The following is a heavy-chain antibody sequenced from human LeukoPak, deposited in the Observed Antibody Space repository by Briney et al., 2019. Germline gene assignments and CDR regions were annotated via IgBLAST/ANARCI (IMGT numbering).Heavy chain of an antibody. J-gene: IGHJ5*02. Sequence: PSETLSLTCAVYGGSFSGYYWSWIRQPPGKGLEWIGEINHSGSTNYNPSLKSRVTISVDTSKNQFSLKLSSVTAADTAVYYCARGDIITIFGVVNQNWFDPWGQGTLVTVSS. CDR1: GGSFSGYY. V-gene: IGHV4-34*01. D-gene: IGHD3-3*01. CDR2: INHSGST. CDR3: ARGDIITIFGVVNQNWFDP.